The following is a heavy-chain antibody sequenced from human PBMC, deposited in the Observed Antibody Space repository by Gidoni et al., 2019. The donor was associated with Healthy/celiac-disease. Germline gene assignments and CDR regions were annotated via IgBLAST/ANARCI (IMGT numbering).Heavy chain of an antibody. J-gene: IGHJ4*02. CDR1: GGSISSGGYY. V-gene: IGHV4-31*03. Sequence: QVQLQESGPGLGKPSQTLSLTCTVAGGSISSGGYYWSWIRQHPGKGLEWIGYIYYSGSTYYNPSLKSRVTISIATSKNQFSLKLSSVTAAATAVYYCARVPLRGSLGAYFDYWGQGTLVTVSS. CDR3: ARVPLRGSLGAYFDY. CDR2: IYYSGST. D-gene: IGHD1-26*01.